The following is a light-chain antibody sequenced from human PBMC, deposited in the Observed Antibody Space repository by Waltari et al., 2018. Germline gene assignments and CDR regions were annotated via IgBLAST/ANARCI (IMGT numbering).Light chain of an antibody. V-gene: IGLV3-21*02. J-gene: IGLJ2*01. CDR1: NVGSKS. Sequence: SYVLTQPPSASVATGETARRTCGGDNVGSKSVHWYQQKPGQAPLLVVYDDSARPSGIPDRFSASNAGNTATLTISRVENGDEADYYCQVWDTTSDRVVFGGGTKLTVL. CDR2: DDS. CDR3: QVWDTTSDRVV.